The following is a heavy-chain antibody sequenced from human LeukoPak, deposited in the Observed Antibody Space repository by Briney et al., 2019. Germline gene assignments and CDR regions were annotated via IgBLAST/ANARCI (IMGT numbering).Heavy chain of an antibody. CDR1: GGSISSGDYY. D-gene: IGHD2-2*01. CDR2: IYYSGRT. CDR3: ARDVRRRGASNYFDC. J-gene: IGHJ4*02. Sequence: SETLSLTCTVSGGSISSGDYYWSWIRQPPGKGLEWIGYIYYSGRTYYNPSLKSRLAISLDTSKNQFSLNLTSVTAADTAVYYCARDVRRRGASNYFDCWGQGTLVSVSS. V-gene: IGHV4-30-4*01.